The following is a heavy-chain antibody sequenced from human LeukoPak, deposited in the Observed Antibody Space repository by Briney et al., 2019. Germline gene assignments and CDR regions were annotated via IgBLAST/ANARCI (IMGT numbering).Heavy chain of an antibody. V-gene: IGHV3-21*01. J-gene: IGHJ4*02. D-gene: IGHD1-26*01. CDR2: ISSSSSYI. CDR1: GFTFSSYD. CDR3: ASGSNDDFDY. Sequence: GGSLRLSCAASGFTFSSYDMNWVRQAPGKGLEWVSSISSSSSYIYYADSVKGRFTISRDNAKNSLYLQMNSLRAEDTAVYYCASGSNDDFDYWGQGTLVTVSS.